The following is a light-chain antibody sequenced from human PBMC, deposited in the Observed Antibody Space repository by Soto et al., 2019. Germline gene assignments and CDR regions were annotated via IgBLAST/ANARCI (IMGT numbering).Light chain of an antibody. CDR1: YSDVGGYNF. V-gene: IGLV2-14*01. CDR3: CSYASSTSYV. CDR2: DVD. Sequence: QSALTQPASVSGSPGQSITISCTGTYSDVGGYNFVTWYQQHPGKAPKLMIHDVDTRPSGVSNRFSGSKSGTTASLTISGLQPEDEADYYCCSYASSTSYVFGTMTKVTVL. J-gene: IGLJ1*01.